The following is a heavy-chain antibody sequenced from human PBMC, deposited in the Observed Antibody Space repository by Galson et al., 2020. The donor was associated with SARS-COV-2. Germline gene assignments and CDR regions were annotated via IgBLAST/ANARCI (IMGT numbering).Heavy chain of an antibody. CDR3: ATGPAYYYGSGFDY. J-gene: IGHJ4*02. CDR2: FYPEDGET. Sequence: ASVKDSCKVSGYTLTELSMHWVRPAPGKGLEWMGGFYPEDGETIYAQKFQGRVTMTEDTSTDTAYMELSSLRSEDTAVYYCATGPAYYYGSGFDYWGQGTLVTVSS. V-gene: IGHV1-24*01. CDR1: GYTLTELS. D-gene: IGHD3-10*01.